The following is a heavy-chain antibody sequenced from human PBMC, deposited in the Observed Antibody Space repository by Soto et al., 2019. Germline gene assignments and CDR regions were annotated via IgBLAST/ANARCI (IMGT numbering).Heavy chain of an antibody. Sequence: PGGSLRLSCEASGFALSPYWMSWVRQAPGKGLEWVASINQDGSVKHYVDSVRGRFTISRGNAKNSLFPQMNSLSAEDTAVYYCARLTEAVTTFVYWGQGTPVTVSS. V-gene: IGHV3-7*03. J-gene: IGHJ4*02. CDR3: ARLTEAVTTFVY. CDR2: INQDGSVK. D-gene: IGHD1-1*01. CDR1: GFALSPYW.